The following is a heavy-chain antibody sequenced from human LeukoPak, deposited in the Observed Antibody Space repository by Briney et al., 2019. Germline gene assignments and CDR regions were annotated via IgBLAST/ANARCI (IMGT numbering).Heavy chain of an antibody. D-gene: IGHD2-2*02. V-gene: IGHV3-23*01. CDR3: AKCFCSSTSCYTEYYYGMDV. Sequence: GGSLRLSCAASGFTFSSYAMSWVRQAPGKGLEWVSAISGSGGSTYYADSVKGRFTISRDNSKNTLYLQMNSLRAEDTAVYYCAKCFCSSTSCYTEYYYGMDVWGQGTTVTVSS. J-gene: IGHJ6*02. CDR1: GFTFSSYA. CDR2: ISGSGGST.